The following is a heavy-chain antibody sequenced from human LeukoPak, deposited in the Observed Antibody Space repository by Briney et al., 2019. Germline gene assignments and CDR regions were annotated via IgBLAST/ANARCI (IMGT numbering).Heavy chain of an antibody. CDR2: ISSSSGYI. D-gene: IGHD3-10*01. V-gene: IGHV3-21*01. CDR3: ARETYYYGSGIIDY. CDR1: GFTFSSYS. Sequence: GGSLRLSCAASGFTFSSYSMNWVRQAPGKGLEWVSSISSSSGYIYYADSVKGRFTISRDNAKNSLYLQMNSLRAEDTAVYYCARETYYYGSGIIDYWGQGTLVTVSS. J-gene: IGHJ4*02.